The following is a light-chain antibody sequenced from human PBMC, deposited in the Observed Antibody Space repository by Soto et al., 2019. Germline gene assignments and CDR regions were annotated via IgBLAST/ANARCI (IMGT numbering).Light chain of an antibody. V-gene: IGKV3-15*01. Sequence: IVMTQSPAALSVSPGERATLSCRASQNVDSKLAWYQHKPGQAPRLLIYGVSTRVTGIPIRFSGSGSGTEFTLTINSLQSEDFAVYYGQQYNSWLQTFGQGTKVEMK. J-gene: IGKJ1*01. CDR1: QNVDSK. CDR2: GVS. CDR3: QQYNSWLQT.